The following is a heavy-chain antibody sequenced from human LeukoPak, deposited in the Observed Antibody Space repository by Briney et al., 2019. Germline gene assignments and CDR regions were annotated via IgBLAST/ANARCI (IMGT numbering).Heavy chain of an antibody. Sequence: ASVKVSCKASGYTFTNYGINWVRQAPGQGLEWMGWISAYNGDTNYAQNLQGRLTITTDTSTATAYMELRSLRSDDTAVYYCTVGVVTSSLFDYWGQGTLVTVSS. J-gene: IGHJ4*02. V-gene: IGHV1-18*01. CDR2: ISAYNGDT. CDR1: GYTFTNYG. CDR3: TVGVVTSSLFDY. D-gene: IGHD4-23*01.